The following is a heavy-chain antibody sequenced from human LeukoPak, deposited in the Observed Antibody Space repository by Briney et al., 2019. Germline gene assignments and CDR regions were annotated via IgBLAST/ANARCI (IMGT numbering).Heavy chain of an antibody. J-gene: IGHJ6*02. CDR3: ARLGTFGSTSHYGMDV. V-gene: IGHV5-51*01. CDR1: GYSFTSYW. D-gene: IGHD2-2*01. Sequence: GESLKISCKGSGYSFTSYWIGWVRQMPGKGLEWMGIIYPGDSDTRYSPSFQGQVTISADKSTSTAYLQWSSLKASDTAMYYCARLGTFGSTSHYGMDVWGQGTTVTVSS. CDR2: IYPGDSDT.